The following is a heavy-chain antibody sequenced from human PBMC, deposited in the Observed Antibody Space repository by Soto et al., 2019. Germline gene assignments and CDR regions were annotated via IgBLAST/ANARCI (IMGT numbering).Heavy chain of an antibody. J-gene: IGHJ3*02. D-gene: IGHD1-26*01. Sequence: GGSLRLSCAASGFTFSSYEMNWVRQAPGKGLEWVSYISSSGSTIYYADSVEGRFTISRDNAKNSLYLQMNSLRAEDTAVYYCARGSGRWLQYDAFDIWGQGTMVTVSS. CDR2: ISSSGSTI. CDR3: ARGSGRWLQYDAFDI. V-gene: IGHV3-48*03. CDR1: GFTFSSYE.